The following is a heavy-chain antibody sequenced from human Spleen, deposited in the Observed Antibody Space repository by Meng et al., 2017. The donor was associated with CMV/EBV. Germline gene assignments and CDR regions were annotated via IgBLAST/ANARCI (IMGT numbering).Heavy chain of an antibody. CDR3: ARGEIPPYCSSTSCYSGGYYYGMDV. CDR1: GFTFSSYW. J-gene: IGHJ6*02. D-gene: IGHD2-2*02. CDR2: IKQDGSEK. Sequence: GESLKISCAASGFTFSSYWMSWVRQAPGKGLEWVANIKQDGSEKYYVDSVKGRFTISRDNAKNSLYLQMNSLRDEDTAVYYCARGEIPPYCSSTSCYSGGYYYGMDVWGQGTTVTVSS. V-gene: IGHV3-7*01.